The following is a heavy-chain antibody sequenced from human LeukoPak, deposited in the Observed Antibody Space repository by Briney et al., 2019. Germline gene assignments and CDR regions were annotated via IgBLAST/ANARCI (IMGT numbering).Heavy chain of an antibody. CDR1: DGSINSYY. CDR3: ASLPAYYYYGMDV. Sequence: SETLSLTYSVSDGSINSYYWNWIRRPPGKGLEWIGYIYYNGNTNYSPSLKSRVTMSVDTSKNLFSLKVSSVTAADTAVYYCASLPAYYYYGMDVWGQGTTVTVSS. J-gene: IGHJ6*02. V-gene: IGHV4-59*01. CDR2: IYYNGNT.